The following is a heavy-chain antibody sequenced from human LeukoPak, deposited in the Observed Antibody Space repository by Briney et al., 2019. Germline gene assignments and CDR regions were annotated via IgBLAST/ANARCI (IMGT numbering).Heavy chain of an antibody. J-gene: IGHJ3*01. V-gene: IGHV5-51*01. CDR3: ARPSVSRTSPSDALNL. D-gene: IGHD3-16*01. CDR2: IYPGDSRT. CDR1: GYNFTSHW. Sequence: WESLKISLKGSGYNFTSHWIGWVRQMRGKSLEWMGIIYPGDSRTRYSPSFQGQVTVSVDKSISTAYLQRSSLKASDTAMYYCARPSVSRTSPSDALNLWGQGTMVTVSS.